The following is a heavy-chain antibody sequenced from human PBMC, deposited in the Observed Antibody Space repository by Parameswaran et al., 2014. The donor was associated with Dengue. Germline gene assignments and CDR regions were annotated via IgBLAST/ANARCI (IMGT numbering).Heavy chain of an antibody. J-gene: IGHJ6*02. Sequence: VRQAPGKGLEWVAVISYDGSNKYYADSVKGRFTISRDNSKNTLYLQMNSLRAEDTAVYYCARDVLSEGYCSGGSCYPQGHYGMDVWGQGTTVTVSS. D-gene: IGHD2-15*01. CDR3: ARDVLSEGYCSGGSCYPQGHYGMDV. V-gene: IGHV3-30*04. CDR2: ISYDGSNK.